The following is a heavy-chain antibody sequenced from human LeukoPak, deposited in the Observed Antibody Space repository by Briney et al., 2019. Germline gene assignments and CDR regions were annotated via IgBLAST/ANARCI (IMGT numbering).Heavy chain of an antibody. J-gene: IGHJ5*02. CDR1: GFTFGSYW. CDR2: INSDGSGI. V-gene: IGHV3-74*01. Sequence: GGSLRLSCAASGFTFGSYWMHWVRQPPGKGLVWVSRINSDGSGINYADSVEGRFTISRDNAKNTLYLHMNSLRVEDTGVYYCAREARYYTSWFDPWGQGTLVTVSS. D-gene: IGHD2/OR15-2a*01. CDR3: AREARYYTSWFDP.